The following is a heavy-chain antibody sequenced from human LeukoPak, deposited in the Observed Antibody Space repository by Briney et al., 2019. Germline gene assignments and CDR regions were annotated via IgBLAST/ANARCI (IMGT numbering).Heavy chain of an antibody. J-gene: IGHJ4*02. CDR2: INPTSGGT. V-gene: IGHV1-2*02. CDR3: ARVVDLARPYFYS. Sequence: ASVKVSCKASGYNFAGFYIHWVRQAPGKGLEWMGRINPTSGGTNYTQKFQGRVTMTGDPSISTAYMELSSLRSDDTAVYYCARVVDLARPYFYSWGQGTLVTVSS. D-gene: IGHD5-24*01. CDR1: GYNFAGFY.